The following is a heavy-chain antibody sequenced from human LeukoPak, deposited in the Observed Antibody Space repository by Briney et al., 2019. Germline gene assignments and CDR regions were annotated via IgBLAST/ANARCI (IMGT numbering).Heavy chain of an antibody. D-gene: IGHD6-13*01. Sequence: GGSLTLSCAASGFTFSAYAMHWVCQAPGKGLEWVTFIRYDGTNKYYADSVKGRFTISRDNSKNTLYLQMNSLRAEDTAVYYCAKDSRGGSSSTDYWGQGTVVTVSS. CDR3: AKDSRGGSSSTDY. V-gene: IGHV3-30*02. CDR1: GFTFSAYA. J-gene: IGHJ4*02. CDR2: IRYDGTNK.